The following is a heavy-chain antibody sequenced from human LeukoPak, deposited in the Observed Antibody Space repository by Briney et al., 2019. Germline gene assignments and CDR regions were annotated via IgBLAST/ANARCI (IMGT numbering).Heavy chain of an antibody. V-gene: IGHV4-31*03. CDR1: GGSISSGGYY. Sequence: SQTLSLTCTVSGGSISSGGYYWSWIRQHPGKGLEWIGYIYYSGSTYYNPSLKSRVTISVDTSKSQFSLKLSSVTAADTAVYYCARGTNGGPGAFDIWGQGTMVTVSS. J-gene: IGHJ3*02. CDR3: ARGTNGGPGAFDI. D-gene: IGHD4-23*01. CDR2: IYYSGST.